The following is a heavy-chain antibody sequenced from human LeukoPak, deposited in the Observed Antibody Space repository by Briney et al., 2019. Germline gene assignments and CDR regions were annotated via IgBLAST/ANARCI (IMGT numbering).Heavy chain of an antibody. V-gene: IGHV3-48*04. D-gene: IGHD3-10*02. CDR1: GFTVSSNY. J-gene: IGHJ6*04. CDR2: ISWNSGSI. Sequence: GGSLRLSCAASGFTVSSNYMSWVRQAPGKGLEWVSGISWNSGSIGYADSVKGRFTISRDNAKNSLYLQMNSLRAEDTAVYYCAELGITMIGGVWGKGTTVTISS. CDR3: AELGITMIGGV.